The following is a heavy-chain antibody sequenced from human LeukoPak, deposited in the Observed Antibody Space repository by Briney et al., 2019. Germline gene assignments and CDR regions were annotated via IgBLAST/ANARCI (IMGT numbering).Heavy chain of an antibody. V-gene: IGHV3-30*02. Sequence: PGGSLRLSCAASGFTFSSYGMHWVRQAPGKGLEWVAFIRYDGSNKYYADSVKGRFTISRDNSKNTLYLQMNSLRAEDAAVYYCAKGDPRGIASAGIFDYWGQGTLVTVSS. J-gene: IGHJ4*02. CDR1: GFTFSSYG. CDR2: IRYDGSNK. CDR3: AKGDPRGIASAGIFDY. D-gene: IGHD6-13*01.